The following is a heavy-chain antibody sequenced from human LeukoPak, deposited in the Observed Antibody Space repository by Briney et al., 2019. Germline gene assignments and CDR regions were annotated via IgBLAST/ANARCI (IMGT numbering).Heavy chain of an antibody. D-gene: IGHD6-13*01. J-gene: IGHJ6*02. CDR2: IKRDGGEK. Sequence: GGSLRLFCAASGFTFSSHWMSWVRRAPGKGLEWVANIKRDGGEKYYVDSVKGRFTISRDNAKNSLYLQINSLRAEDTAVYYCARGPTGIASTGTPYYYGMDVWGQGTTVTVSS. CDR1: GFTFSSHW. V-gene: IGHV3-7*01. CDR3: ARGPTGIASTGTPYYYGMDV.